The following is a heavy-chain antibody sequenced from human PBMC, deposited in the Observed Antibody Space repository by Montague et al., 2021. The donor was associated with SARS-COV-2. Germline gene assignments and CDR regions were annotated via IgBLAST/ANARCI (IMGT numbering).Heavy chain of an antibody. CDR2: IHHSGTT. CDR3: ARQGGPVGKHWFDP. CDR1: GGSVSGTSYY. D-gene: IGHD3-16*01. J-gene: IGHJ5*02. Sequence: SETLSLTCTVSGGSVSGTSYYWAWIRQPPGKGLEWIVNIHHSGTTFYNLSLKSRVTISVDTSKNEVSLKLNSVTAADTAVYYCARQGGPVGKHWFDPWGQGTLVTVSS. V-gene: IGHV4-39*01.